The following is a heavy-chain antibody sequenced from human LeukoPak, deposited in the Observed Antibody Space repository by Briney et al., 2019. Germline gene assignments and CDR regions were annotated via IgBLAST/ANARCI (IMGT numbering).Heavy chain of an antibody. V-gene: IGHV4-38-2*02. CDR1: GYSISSGYF. J-gene: IGHJ5*02. D-gene: IGHD3-10*01. Sequence: SETLSHTCTVSGYSISSGYFWGWIRQPPGKGLEWIGSFYHSGITYYNPSLKSRVTISVEMSKNQFSLKLSSVTAADTAVYYCARDVEVTLWFGESSNWFDPWGQGTLVTVSS. CDR3: ARDVEVTLWFGESSNWFDP. CDR2: FYHSGIT.